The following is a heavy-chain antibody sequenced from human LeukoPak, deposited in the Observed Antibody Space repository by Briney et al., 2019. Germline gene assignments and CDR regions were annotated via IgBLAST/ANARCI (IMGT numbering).Heavy chain of an antibody. CDR1: GGSISSYY. CDR3: ARASVAGVGY. CDR2: IYYSGST. Sequence: SETLALICSVSGGSISSYYWSWIRQPPARGLEWIGYIYYSGSTNFTPSLKSRVTISVDTSKNQFSLKLSSVTAADAAVYYCARASVAGVGYWGQGTLVTVSS. J-gene: IGHJ4*02. D-gene: IGHD6-19*01. V-gene: IGHV4-59*01.